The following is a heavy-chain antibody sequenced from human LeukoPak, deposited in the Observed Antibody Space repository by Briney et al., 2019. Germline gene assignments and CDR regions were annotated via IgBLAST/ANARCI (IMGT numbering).Heavy chain of an antibody. V-gene: IGHV1-18*01. J-gene: IGHJ4*02. CDR2: ISAYNGNT. Sequence: ASVKVSCKASGYTFTSYGISCVRQAPGQGLEWMGWISAYNGNTNYAQKLQGRVTMTTDTSTSTAYMELRSLRSDDTAVYYCARGTPYYYDSSGYNYFDYWGQGTLVTVSS. D-gene: IGHD3-22*01. CDR3: ARGTPYYYDSSGYNYFDY. CDR1: GYTFTSYG.